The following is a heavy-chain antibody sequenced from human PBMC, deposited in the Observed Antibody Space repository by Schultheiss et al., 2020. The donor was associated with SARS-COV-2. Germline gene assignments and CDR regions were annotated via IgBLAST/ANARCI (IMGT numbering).Heavy chain of an antibody. CDR2: IYPYDSDT. CDR1: GYSFTTYW. D-gene: IGHD6-6*01. V-gene: IGHV5-51*01. J-gene: IGHJ5*02. CDR3: ARSYSTSRGWFDP. Sequence: GESLKISCKGSGYSFTTYWITWVRQTPGKGLEWMGIIYPYDSDTRYSPSFQGQVTISADKSISTAYLQWNSLKASDTAMYYCARSYSTSRGWFDPWGQGTLVTVSS.